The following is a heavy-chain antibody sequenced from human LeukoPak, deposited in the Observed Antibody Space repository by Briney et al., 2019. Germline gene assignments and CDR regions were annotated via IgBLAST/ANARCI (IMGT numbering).Heavy chain of an antibody. Sequence: GGSLRLSCAASGFTFSGSAMHWVRPAPGKGLEYVSAISSNGGITYYANSLNGRFTISRDNSKNTLYLQMGSLRAEDMAVYYCARVNSGGIAAAGTFDYWGQGTLVTVSS. V-gene: IGHV3-64*01. D-gene: IGHD6-13*01. CDR2: ISSNGGIT. CDR1: GFTFSGSA. J-gene: IGHJ4*02. CDR3: ARVNSGGIAAAGTFDY.